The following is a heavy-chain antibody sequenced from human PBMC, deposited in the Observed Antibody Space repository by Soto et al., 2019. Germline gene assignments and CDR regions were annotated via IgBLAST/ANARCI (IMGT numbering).Heavy chain of an antibody. CDR2: IYYSGST. J-gene: IGHJ4*02. CDR3: AGASLYYGSGRESYYSYALGY. Sequence: SETLSLTCTVSGGSISSGGYYWSWIRQHPGKGLEWIGYIYYSGSTYYNPSLKSRVTISVDTSKNQFSLKLSSVTAADTAVYYCAGASLYYGSGRESYYSYALGYWGQGTLVTVSS. CDR1: GGSISSGGYY. V-gene: IGHV4-31*03. D-gene: IGHD3-10*01.